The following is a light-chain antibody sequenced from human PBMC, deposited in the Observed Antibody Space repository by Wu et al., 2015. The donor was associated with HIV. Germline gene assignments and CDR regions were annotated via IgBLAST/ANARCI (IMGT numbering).Light chain of an antibody. J-gene: IGKJ2*03. CDR1: QSISSRH. CDR2: LAS. V-gene: IGKV3-20*01. Sequence: EVVLTQSPDTLSLSPGERATLSCRASQSISSRHLAWYQQKPGQPPRLLIYLASSRATGTPDRFSGSGSGTDFTLTISRLEPEDFAVYYCQQYGSSPRFGQGTKLEIK. CDR3: QQYGSSPR.